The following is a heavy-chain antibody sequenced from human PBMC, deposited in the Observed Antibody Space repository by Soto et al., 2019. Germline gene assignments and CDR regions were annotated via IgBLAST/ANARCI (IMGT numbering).Heavy chain of an antibody. CDR1: CAPLNRYY. Sequence: SGTPSPTRPVSCAPLNRYYLSWIRQPPGKALEWIGYIFNSETSKYNPSLRSRIAMSVDRSKNQFSLTMASLTTADTAVYFCASVYGTNYGLDYWGRGALVTAPQ. V-gene: IGHV4-59*01. J-gene: IGHJ4*02. CDR3: ASVYGTNYGLDY. D-gene: IGHD4-17*01. CDR2: IFNSETS.